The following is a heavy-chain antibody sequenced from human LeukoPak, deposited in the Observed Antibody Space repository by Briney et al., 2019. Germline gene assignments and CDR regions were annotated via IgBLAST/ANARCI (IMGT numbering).Heavy chain of an antibody. V-gene: IGHV4-34*01. CDR2: INHVGST. CDR1: GGSFSGYY. J-gene: IGHJ4*02. Sequence: PSETLSLTCAVYGGSFSGYYWTWIRQPPGKGLEWIGEINHVGSTKYNPSLKSRATMSVDPSKNQFSLKLSSVTAADTAVYYCARLSWSRSGDYWGQGTLVTVSS. CDR3: ARLSWSRSGDY. D-gene: IGHD2-8*02.